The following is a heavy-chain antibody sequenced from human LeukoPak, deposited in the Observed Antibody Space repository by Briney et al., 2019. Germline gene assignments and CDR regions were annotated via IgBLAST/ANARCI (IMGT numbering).Heavy chain of an antibody. D-gene: IGHD2-21*01. Sequence: GESLKISCKGSGYIFTSYLIGWVRQMPGKGLEWMGMIYPGYSDTRYIPSFQGQVTISADKSISTTHLQWNSLKASDTAMYYCARSYCVTGDCYSGIADCWGQGTLVTVSS. CDR2: IYPGYSDT. J-gene: IGHJ4*02. V-gene: IGHV5-51*01. CDR1: GYIFTSYL. CDR3: ARSYCVTGDCYSGIADC.